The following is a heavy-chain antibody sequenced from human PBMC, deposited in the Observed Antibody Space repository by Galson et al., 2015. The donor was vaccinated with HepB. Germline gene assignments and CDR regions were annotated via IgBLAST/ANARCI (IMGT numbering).Heavy chain of an antibody. V-gene: IGHV6-1*01. CDR1: GDSVSSTSAV. J-gene: IGHJ4*02. CDR3: ARDSGPLVRGVIDY. D-gene: IGHD3-10*01. CDR2: TWYRSKWYY. Sequence: CAISGDSVSSTSAVWNWVRQSPSRGLEWLGRTWYRSKWYYEFAVSVESRITINPDTSKNQFSLQQSSVTPEDTAVYYCARDSGPLVRGVIDYWGQGTLVTVSS.